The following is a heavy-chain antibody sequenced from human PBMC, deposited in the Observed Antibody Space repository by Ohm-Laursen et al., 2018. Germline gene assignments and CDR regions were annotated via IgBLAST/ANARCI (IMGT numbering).Heavy chain of an antibody. V-gene: IGHV1-46*01. J-gene: IGHJ4*02. D-gene: IGHD1-26*01. CDR1: GYTFTNYY. CDR2: INPTSGST. Sequence: EASVKVCCKASGYTFTNYYMHWVRQAPGQGLEWMGIINPTSGSTSYAEKFQGRVTMTRDTSTSTVYMELTSLRSEDTAVYYCSRERGSYVFDYWGQGTLVTVSS. CDR3: SRERGSYVFDY.